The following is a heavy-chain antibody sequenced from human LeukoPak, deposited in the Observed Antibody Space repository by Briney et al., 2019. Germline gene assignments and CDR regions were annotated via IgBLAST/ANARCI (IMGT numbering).Heavy chain of an antibody. CDR1: GFSFSRFG. Sequence: VRSLRLSCAASGFSFSRFGMHCGRHAPDKGREWGAVICNDGSNKEYADSVKGRLTISRDNSKNTLYLQMNSLSAEYTAVYYCASYFRLDTAMASYYYYGMDVWGQGTTVTVSS. D-gene: IGHD5-18*01. CDR3: ASYFRLDTAMASYYYYGMDV. CDR2: ICNDGSNK. J-gene: IGHJ6*02. V-gene: IGHV3-33*01.